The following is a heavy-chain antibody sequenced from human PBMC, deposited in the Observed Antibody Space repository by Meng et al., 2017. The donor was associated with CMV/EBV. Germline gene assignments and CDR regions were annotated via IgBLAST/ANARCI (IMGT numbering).Heavy chain of an antibody. J-gene: IGHJ6*02. Sequence: GESLKISCAASGFTFRSYGMHWVRQAPGKGLEWVSVIWYDGSNKDYADAVKGRFTIYRENSKNTLYLQMNSLRAEDTDVYYCAKDAAARRSYYYYGMDVWGQGTTVTVSS. CDR3: AKDAAARRSYYYYGMDV. CDR2: IWYDGSNK. V-gene: IGHV3-33*06. D-gene: IGHD6-6*01. CDR1: GFTFRSYG.